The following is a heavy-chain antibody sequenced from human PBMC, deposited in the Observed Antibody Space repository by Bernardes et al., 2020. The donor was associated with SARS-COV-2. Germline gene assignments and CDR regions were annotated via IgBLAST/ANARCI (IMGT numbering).Heavy chain of an antibody. CDR2: INPKSGGT. J-gene: IGHJ4*02. CDR1: GYTFTDYY. Sequence: ASVKVSCKASGYTFTDYYMHWVRQAPGQGLEWMGWINPKSGGTKSAQKFQGWVTMTRDTSIRTAYMELSGMGSDDTAVYYCAREGYGSGTYYNSAFDYWGQGTLVTVSS. CDR3: AREGYGSGTYYNSAFDY. D-gene: IGHD3-10*01. V-gene: IGHV1-2*04.